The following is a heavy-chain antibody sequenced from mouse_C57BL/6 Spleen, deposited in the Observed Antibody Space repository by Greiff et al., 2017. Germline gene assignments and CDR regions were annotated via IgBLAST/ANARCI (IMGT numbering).Heavy chain of an antibody. V-gene: IGHV1-80*01. CDR1: GYAFSSYW. CDR2: IYPGDGDT. Sequence: VQLQQSGAELVKPGASVKISCKASGYAFSSYWMNWVKQRPGKGLEWIGQIYPGDGDTNYNGKFKGKATLTADKSSSTAYMQLSSLTSEDSAVYCCARSAIYYRYFDVWGTGTTVTVSS. CDR3: ARSAIYYRYFDV. J-gene: IGHJ1*03. D-gene: IGHD2-1*01.